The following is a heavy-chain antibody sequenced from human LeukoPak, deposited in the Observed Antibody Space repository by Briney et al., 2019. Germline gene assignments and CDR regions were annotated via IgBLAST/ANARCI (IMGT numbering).Heavy chain of an antibody. Sequence: PGGSLRLSCAASGFTFSSYWMHWVRQVPGRGLVWVSRINNDGSSTNYADSVKGRFTIFRDNAKNTLYLQMNSLRVEDTAVYYCAKGSGNSCSDWGQGTLVTVSS. J-gene: IGHJ4*02. V-gene: IGHV3-74*01. D-gene: IGHD2-2*01. CDR2: INNDGSST. CDR3: AKGSGNSCSD. CDR1: GFTFSSYW.